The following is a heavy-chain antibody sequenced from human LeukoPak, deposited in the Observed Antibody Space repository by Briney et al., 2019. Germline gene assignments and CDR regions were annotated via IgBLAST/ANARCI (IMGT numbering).Heavy chain of an antibody. CDR1: GYTFTNYD. Sequence: ASVKVSCKASGYTFTNYDINWVRQATGQGLEWMGWVNPNSGYTGSVQKFQGRVTMTRDTYITTAHMELSSLRSDDTAVYYCVRGNSHYGMDVWGQGTTVTVSS. D-gene: IGHD4-23*01. V-gene: IGHV1-8*01. CDR2: VNPNSGYT. J-gene: IGHJ6*02. CDR3: VRGNSHYGMDV.